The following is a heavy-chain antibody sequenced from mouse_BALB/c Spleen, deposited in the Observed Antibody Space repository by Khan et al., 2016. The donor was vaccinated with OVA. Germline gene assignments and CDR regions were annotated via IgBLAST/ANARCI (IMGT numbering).Heavy chain of an antibody. V-gene: IGHV1S137*01. CDR2: VSTNYGDA. CDR1: GYTFTDFP. J-gene: IGHJ3*01. CDR3: AGGGGGERFAY. Sequence: QIQLVQSGAELVRPGVSLKISCKGSGYTFTDFPMHWVKQSHAKNLEWIGVVSTNYGDATYNQKFTGKATMTVDKSSSTAYMELARLTSEDSAVYYCAGGGGGERFAYWGQGTLVTVSA.